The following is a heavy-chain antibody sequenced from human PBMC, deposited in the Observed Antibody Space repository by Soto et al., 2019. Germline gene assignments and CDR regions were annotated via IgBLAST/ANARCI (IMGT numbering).Heavy chain of an antibody. CDR2: IYYSGST. J-gene: IGHJ4*02. D-gene: IGHD3-10*01. CDR3: ARALSCLGGPRCTDY. V-gene: IGHV4-59*08. Sequence: PSETLSLTCTVSGGSISSYYWSWIRQPPGKGLEWIGYIYYSGSTNYNPSLKSRVTISVDTSKNQFSLKLSSVTAADTAVYYCARALSCLGGPRCTDYWGQGTLVTVSS. CDR1: GGSISSYY.